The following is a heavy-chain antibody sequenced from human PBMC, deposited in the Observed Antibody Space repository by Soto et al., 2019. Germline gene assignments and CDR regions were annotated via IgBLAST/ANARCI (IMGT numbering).Heavy chain of an antibody. CDR2: IYYSGST. Sequence: SETLSLTCTVSGGSISSYYWSWIRQPPGKGLEWIGYIYYSGSTNYNPSLKSRVTISVDTSKNQFSLKLSSVTAADTAVYYCARGWGRIFDYWGQGTLVTVSS. CDR3: ARGWGRIFDY. D-gene: IGHD7-27*01. V-gene: IGHV4-59*12. CDR1: GGSISSYY. J-gene: IGHJ4*02.